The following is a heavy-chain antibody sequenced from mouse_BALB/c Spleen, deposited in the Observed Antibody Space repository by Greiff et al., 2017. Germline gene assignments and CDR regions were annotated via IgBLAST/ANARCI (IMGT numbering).Heavy chain of an antibody. CDR2: INPSNGRT. V-gene: IGHV1S81*02. D-gene: IGHD1-1*01. CDR1: GYTFTSYW. CDR3: ARWGDYVGFAY. J-gene: IGHJ3*01. Sequence: QVQLQQPGAELVKPGASVKLSCKASGYTFTSYWMHWVKQRPGQGLEWIGEINPSNGRTNYNEKFKSKATLTVDKSSSTAYMQLSSLTSEDSAVYYCARWGDYVGFAYWGQGTLVTVSA.